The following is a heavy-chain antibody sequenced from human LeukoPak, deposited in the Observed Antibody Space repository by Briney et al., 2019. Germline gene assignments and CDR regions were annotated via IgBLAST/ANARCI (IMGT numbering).Heavy chain of an antibody. CDR1: GFTLSTYW. CDR2: IKQDGSQK. V-gene: IGHV3-7*01. J-gene: IGHJ1*01. CDR3: ARETPDSSGWD. Sequence: GGSLRLSCAASGFTLSTYWMSWVRQAPGKGLEWVANIKQDGSQKYYVDSVKGRFTISRDNARNSLYLQMNSLRAEDTAIYYCARETPDSSGWDWGQGTLVIVSS. D-gene: IGHD6-19*01.